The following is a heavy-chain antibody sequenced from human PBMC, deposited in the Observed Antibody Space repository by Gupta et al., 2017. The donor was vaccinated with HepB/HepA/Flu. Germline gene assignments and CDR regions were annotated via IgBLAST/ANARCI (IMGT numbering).Heavy chain of an antibody. J-gene: IGHJ4*02. V-gene: IGHV3-21*06. CDR1: GFSFSTYS. CDR2: ISDNSHYI. Sequence: EVQLVESGGGLVKPGGSLRLSCAASGFSFSTYSMNWVRQAPGKGLEWVSSISDNSHYIYYADSVKGRFTISRDNARNSLYLQMNSLRAEDTAVYYGASRATGYDLIFLDYWGQGALVTVS. D-gene: IGHD5-12*01. CDR3: ASRATGYDLIFLDY.